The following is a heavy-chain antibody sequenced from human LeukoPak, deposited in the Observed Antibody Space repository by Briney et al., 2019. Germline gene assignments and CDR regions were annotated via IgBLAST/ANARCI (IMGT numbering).Heavy chain of an antibody. Sequence: GGSLRLSCAASGFTFSSYGMHWVRQAPGKGLEWVAVIWYDGSNKYYADSVKGRFTISRDNSKNTLYLQMNSLRAEDTAVYYCATSHTSYYDILTPFDYWGQGTLVTVSS. CDR1: GFTFSSYG. CDR2: IWYDGSNK. CDR3: ATSHTSYYDILTPFDY. V-gene: IGHV3-33*01. D-gene: IGHD3-9*01. J-gene: IGHJ4*02.